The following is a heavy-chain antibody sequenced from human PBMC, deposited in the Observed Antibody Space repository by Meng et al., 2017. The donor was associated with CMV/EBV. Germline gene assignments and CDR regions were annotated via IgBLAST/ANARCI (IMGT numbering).Heavy chain of an antibody. V-gene: IGHV4-39*07. CDR1: GGSISSSSYY. D-gene: IGHD3-22*01. CDR3: ARGVVTMIVVYDP. Sequence: QLQLQESGPGLVKPSGTLSLTCTVSGGSISSSSYYWGCIRQPPGKGLEWIGIIYYSGSTYYNPSLKSRVTISVDTSKHQFSLKLSSVAAAATAVYYCARGVVTMIVVYDPWGQGTLVTVSS. J-gene: IGHJ5*02. CDR2: IYYSGST.